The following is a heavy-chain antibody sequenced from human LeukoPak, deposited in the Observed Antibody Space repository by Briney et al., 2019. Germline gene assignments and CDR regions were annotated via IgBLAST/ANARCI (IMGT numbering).Heavy chain of an antibody. CDR3: ARSPVVVPAAVDY. Sequence: GGSLRLSCAASGFTFSSYWMHWVRQAPGKGLVWVSRINSDGSSISYADSVKGRFTISRDNAKNTLYLQMNSLRAEDTAVYYCARSPVVVPAAVDYWGQGTLVTVSS. CDR2: INSDGSSI. D-gene: IGHD2-2*01. J-gene: IGHJ4*02. V-gene: IGHV3-74*01. CDR1: GFTFSSYW.